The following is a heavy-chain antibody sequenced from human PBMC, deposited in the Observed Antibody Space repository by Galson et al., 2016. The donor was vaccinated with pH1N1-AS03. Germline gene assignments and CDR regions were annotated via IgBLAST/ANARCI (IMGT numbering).Heavy chain of an antibody. CDR1: G. V-gene: IGHV2-5*02. D-gene: IGHD2/OR15-2a*01. Sequence: GVGWIRQPPGKALEWLALIYWDDDKLYNPSLKSRLTVTKDTSKNLVVLTLTDMDPVDTATYFCTRSRYYNTNLYYFDYWGQGTLVTVSS. CDR3: TRSRYYNTNLYYFDY. CDR2: IYWDDDK. J-gene: IGHJ4*02.